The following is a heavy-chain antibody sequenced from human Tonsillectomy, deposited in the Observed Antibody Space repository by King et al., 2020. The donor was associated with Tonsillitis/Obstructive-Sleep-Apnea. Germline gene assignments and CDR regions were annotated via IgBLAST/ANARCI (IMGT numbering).Heavy chain of an antibody. Sequence: VQLVESGGGVVQPGRSLRLSCAASGFTFSSYAMHWVRPAPGKGLEWGAVISYDGSNKYYADSVKGRFTIPRDNSKNTLYLQMNSLRAGDTAVYYCARVRTIFGVVTSGWYYMDVWGKGTTVTVSS. CDR3: ARVRTIFGVVTSGWYYMDV. V-gene: IGHV3-30*01. J-gene: IGHJ6*03. CDR2: ISYDGSNK. CDR1: GFTFSSYA. D-gene: IGHD3-3*02.